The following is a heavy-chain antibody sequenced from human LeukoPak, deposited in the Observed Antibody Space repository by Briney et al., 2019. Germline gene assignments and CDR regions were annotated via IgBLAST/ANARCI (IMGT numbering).Heavy chain of an antibody. D-gene: IGHD1-26*01. CDR1: GFTLSSHG. V-gene: IGHV3-30*03. Sequence: PGGSLRLSCVVSGFTLSSHGMHWVRQASGKGLEWVAVISYDGGKKSYADSVKGRFTISRDNSKNTLYLQMDSLRVEDTAVYYCARDRAWDYLDSWDQGPLVTVSS. CDR2: ISYDGGKK. J-gene: IGHJ4*02. CDR3: ARDRAWDYLDS.